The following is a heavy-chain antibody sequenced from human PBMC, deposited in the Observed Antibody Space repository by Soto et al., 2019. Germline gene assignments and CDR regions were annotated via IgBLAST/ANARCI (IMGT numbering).Heavy chain of an antibody. D-gene: IGHD5-12*01. Sequence: EVQLVESGGGLVQPGGSLRLSCAASGFTFSSYSMNWVRQAPGKGLEWVSYISSSSSTIYYADSVKGRFTISRDNAKNSLYLQMNSLRAEDTAVYYCVRGLRLYDAFDIWGQGTMVTVSS. J-gene: IGHJ3*02. CDR2: ISSSSSTI. CDR1: GFTFSSYS. V-gene: IGHV3-48*01. CDR3: VRGLRLYDAFDI.